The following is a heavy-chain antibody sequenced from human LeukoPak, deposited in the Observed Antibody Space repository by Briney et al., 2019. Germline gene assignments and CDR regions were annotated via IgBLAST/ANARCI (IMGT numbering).Heavy chain of an antibody. Sequence: SETLSLTCTVSGGSISSYYWSWIRQPPGKGLEWIGYIYYSGSTNYNPSLKSRVTISVDTSKNQFSLKLSSVTAADTAVYYCARLWGFGELPESGWGQGTLVTVPS. J-gene: IGHJ4*02. V-gene: IGHV4-59*01. CDR3: ARLWGFGELPESG. D-gene: IGHD3-10*01. CDR2: IYYSGST. CDR1: GGSISSYY.